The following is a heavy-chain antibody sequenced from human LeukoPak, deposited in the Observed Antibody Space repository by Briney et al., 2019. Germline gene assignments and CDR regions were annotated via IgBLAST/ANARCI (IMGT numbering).Heavy chain of an antibody. CDR3: ARDRGVRGVIRGWFDP. D-gene: IGHD3-10*01. CDR2: LYHSGST. Sequence: PSETLSLTCAVSGYPISSGYYWGWIRQPPGKGLEWIGSLYHSGSTYYNPSLKGRVTISVDTSKNQFSLKLSSVTAADTAVYYCARDRGVRGVIRGWFDPWGQGTLVTVSS. J-gene: IGHJ5*02. V-gene: IGHV4-38-2*02. CDR1: GYPISSGYY.